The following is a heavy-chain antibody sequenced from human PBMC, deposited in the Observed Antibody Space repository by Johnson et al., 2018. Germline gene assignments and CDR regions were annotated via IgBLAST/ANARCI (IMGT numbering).Heavy chain of an antibody. D-gene: IGHD3-16*01. CDR1: GFTFNNFI. Sequence: VQLVESGGGLVQPGGSRRLSCAASGFTFNNFIMNWVRQAPGKGLEWVSHISTSRSTIYYADSGKGRFTIPRDNAKNSLYMQMNSLRDEDTAVYYCAMGGVDGMDVWGQGTTVTVSS. V-gene: IGHV3-48*02. CDR3: AMGGVDGMDV. CDR2: ISTSRSTI. J-gene: IGHJ6*02.